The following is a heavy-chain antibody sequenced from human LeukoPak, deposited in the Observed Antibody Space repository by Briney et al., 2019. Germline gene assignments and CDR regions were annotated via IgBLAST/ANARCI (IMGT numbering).Heavy chain of an antibody. CDR2: IGVAFDA. CDR3: ARPGYISSRFDY. J-gene: IGHJ4*02. CDR1: GFTFSTYD. V-gene: IGHV3-13*04. Sequence: PGGSLRLSCAASGFTFSTYDMHWVRQATGKGLEWVSGIGVAFDAYYPGSVKGRFTISRDNAENTLYLQMNSLRVEDTAVYYCARPGYISSRFDYWGQGSLVIVSS. D-gene: IGHD6-13*01.